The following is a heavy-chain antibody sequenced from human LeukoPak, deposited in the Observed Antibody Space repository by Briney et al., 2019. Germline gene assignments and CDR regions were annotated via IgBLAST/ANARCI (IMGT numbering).Heavy chain of an antibody. D-gene: IGHD3-16*01. CDR1: GGSFSGYY. CDR2: INHSGST. V-gene: IGHV4-34*01. Sequence: PSETLSLTCAVYGGSFSGYYWSWIRQPPGKGLEWIGEINHSGSTNYNPSLKSRVTISVDTSKNQFSLKLSSVTAADTAVYYCANYVSRTMRDYWGQGTLVTVSS. CDR3: ANYVSRTMRDY. J-gene: IGHJ4*02.